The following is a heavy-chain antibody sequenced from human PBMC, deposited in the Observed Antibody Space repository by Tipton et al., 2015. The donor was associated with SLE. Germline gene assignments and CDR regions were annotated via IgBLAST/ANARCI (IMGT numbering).Heavy chain of an antibody. CDR1: GGSFSGYY. D-gene: IGHD1-1*01. CDR3: ARGLEGGYYFDY. CDR2: INHSGST. Sequence: TLSLTCAVYGGSFSGYYWSWIRQPPGKGLEWIGEINHSGSTNYNPSLKSRVTISVDTSKNPFSLKLRSVTAADTAVYYCARGLEGGYYFDYWGQGTLVTVSS. J-gene: IGHJ4*02. V-gene: IGHV4-34*01.